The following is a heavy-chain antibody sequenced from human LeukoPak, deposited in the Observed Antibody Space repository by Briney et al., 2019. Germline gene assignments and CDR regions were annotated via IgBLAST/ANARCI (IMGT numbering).Heavy chain of an antibody. V-gene: IGHV4-30-4*01. D-gene: IGHD2-2*02. CDR3: ARFLGYCSSTSCYIDY. CDR1: GGSISSGDYY. Sequence: SETLSLTCTVSGGSISSGDYYWSWIRQPPGKGLEWIGYIYYSGSTYYNPSLKSRVTISVDTSKNQFSLKLSSVTAADTAVYYCARFLGYCSSTSCYIDYWGQGTLVTVSS. CDR2: IYYSGST. J-gene: IGHJ4*02.